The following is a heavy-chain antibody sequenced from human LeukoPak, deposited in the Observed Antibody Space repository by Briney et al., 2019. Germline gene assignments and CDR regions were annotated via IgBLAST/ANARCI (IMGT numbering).Heavy chain of an antibody. Sequence: SETLSLTCTVSGGSIRSYYWSWVRQPPGKGLEWIGYIYHSGSTNYNPSLKSRVNLSVDMAKNQISLKMSSVTAADTAVYYCARSRVWSDYWGYFDYWGQGILVTVSS. CDR2: IYHSGST. CDR3: ARSRVWSDYWGYFDY. D-gene: IGHD3-3*01. J-gene: IGHJ4*02. V-gene: IGHV4-59*01. CDR1: GGSIRSYY.